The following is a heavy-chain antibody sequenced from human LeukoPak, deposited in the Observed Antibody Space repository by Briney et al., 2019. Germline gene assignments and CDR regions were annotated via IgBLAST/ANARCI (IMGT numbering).Heavy chain of an antibody. CDR3: ARSSDSSSWYVGFDY. CDR1: GGSISSYY. D-gene: IGHD6-13*01. Sequence: PSETLSLTCTVSGGSISSYYWSWIRQPPGKGLEWIGYIYYSGSTNCNPSLKSRVTISVDTSKNQVSLKLSSVTAADTAVYYCARSSDSSSWYVGFDYWGQGTLVTVSS. V-gene: IGHV4-59*01. J-gene: IGHJ4*02. CDR2: IYYSGST.